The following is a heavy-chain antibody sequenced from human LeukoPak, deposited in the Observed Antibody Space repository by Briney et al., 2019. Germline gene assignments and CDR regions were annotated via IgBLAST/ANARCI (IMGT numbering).Heavy chain of an antibody. Sequence: SETLSLTRAVYGGSFSVFYSSWIRQPPGKGLEWIGEINHSGSTNYNPSLKSRVTISVDTSKNQFSLRLSSVTAADTALYYCARGPSGTPSVWGQGTLVTVSS. CDR1: GGSFSVFY. J-gene: IGHJ4*02. V-gene: IGHV4-34*01. CDR2: INHSGST. CDR3: ARGPSGTPSV. D-gene: IGHD1-26*01.